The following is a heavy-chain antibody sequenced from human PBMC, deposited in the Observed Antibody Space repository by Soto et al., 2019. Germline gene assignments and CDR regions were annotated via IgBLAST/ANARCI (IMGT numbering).Heavy chain of an antibody. CDR1: GGSISSGGYY. Sequence: SETLSLTCTVSGGSISSGGYYWSWIRQHPGKGLEWIGYIYYSGSTYYNPSLKSRVTISVDTSKNQFSLKLSSVTAADTAVYYCARFDYGDYGLGRGDAFDIWGQGTMVTVS. CDR2: IYYSGST. D-gene: IGHD4-17*01. J-gene: IGHJ3*02. CDR3: ARFDYGDYGLGRGDAFDI. V-gene: IGHV4-31*03.